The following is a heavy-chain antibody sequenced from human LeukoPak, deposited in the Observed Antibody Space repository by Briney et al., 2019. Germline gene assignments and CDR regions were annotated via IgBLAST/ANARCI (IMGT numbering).Heavy chain of an antibody. V-gene: IGHV4-34*01. CDR3: ARGPPPDFDY. J-gene: IGHJ4*02. Sequence: SETLSLTCAVYGTSFTGYFWTWIRQSPGKSLEWIGEVTHSGGLNYNPSLESRASISADKSKKQITLKLSSVTAADTAVYYCARGPPPDFDYWGRGTLDTVSS. CDR2: VTHSGGL. CDR1: GTSFTGYF.